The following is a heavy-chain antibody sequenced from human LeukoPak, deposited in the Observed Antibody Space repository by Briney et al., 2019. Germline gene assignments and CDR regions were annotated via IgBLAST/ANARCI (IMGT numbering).Heavy chain of an antibody. D-gene: IGHD3-3*01. CDR1: GFTFSNAW. Sequence: GGSLRLSCASSGFTFSNAWVTWVRQAPGKGLEWVGRIKSKTDGETIDYAAPVKGRFTISRDDSKNTLYLQMNSLKTEDTAVYYCATGGGVLRFLEGGQGTLVTVSS. J-gene: IGHJ4*02. CDR2: IKSKTDGETI. CDR3: ATGGGVLRFLE. V-gene: IGHV3-15*01.